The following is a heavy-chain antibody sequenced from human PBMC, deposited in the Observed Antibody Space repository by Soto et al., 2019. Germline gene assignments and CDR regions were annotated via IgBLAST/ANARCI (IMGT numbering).Heavy chain of an antibody. V-gene: IGHV3-23*01. J-gene: IGHJ4*02. CDR2: LSFGGTPT. D-gene: IGHD6-19*01. CDR3: AKTSFRLVRVPFDR. Sequence: EVQLLESGGGSVQPGGSLRLSCEASGFTFSDYAMSWVRQAPGRGLEWISSLSFGGTPTHYADSVRGRFFISRDNSKSTLYLHMSSLRVEDTAVYYCAKTSFRLVRVPFDRWGQGTLVTVSS. CDR1: GFTFSDYA.